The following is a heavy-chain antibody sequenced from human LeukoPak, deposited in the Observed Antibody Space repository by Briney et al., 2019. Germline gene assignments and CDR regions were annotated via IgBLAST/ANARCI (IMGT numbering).Heavy chain of an antibody. J-gene: IGHJ4*02. D-gene: IGHD2-15*01. V-gene: IGHV3-23*01. CDR3: AKQKGYCSGGSCYYSDY. CDR1: GFTFSSYA. CDR2: LSGSGAST. Sequence: GGSLRLSCAASGFTFSSYAMSWVRQAPGKGLEWVSTLSGSGASTSYADSVKGRFTISRDYSKSTLYLQMNSLRAEDTARYYCAKQKGYCSGGSCYYSDYWGQGTLVTVSS.